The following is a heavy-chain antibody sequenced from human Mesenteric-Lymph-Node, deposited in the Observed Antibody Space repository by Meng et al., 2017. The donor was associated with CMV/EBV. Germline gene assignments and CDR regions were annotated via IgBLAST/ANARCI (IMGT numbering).Heavy chain of an antibody. CDR1: GFTFSNYA. J-gene: IGHJ3*02. CDR2: ISTGGRNK. D-gene: IGHD3-10*01. V-gene: IGHV3-30-3*01. Sequence: GESLKISCEGSGFTFSNYAMHWVRQAPGKGLEWVAFISTGGRNKYSADSVKGRLTVSRDNSNNTLYLQMNGLKAEDTAVYYCAKERIRGAYAFDIWGQGTMVTVSS. CDR3: AKERIRGAYAFDI.